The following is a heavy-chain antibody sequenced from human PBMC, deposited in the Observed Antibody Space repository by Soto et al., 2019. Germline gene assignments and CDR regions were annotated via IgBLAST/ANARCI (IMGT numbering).Heavy chain of an antibody. Sequence: EVHLLESGGGLVQPGGSLRLFCAASGFSFNSYAMNWVRQAPGKGLEWVAAISGSGGDTYYADSVRGRFTISRDNSKNTLYLQMNSLRAEDTAVFFCTRRTRWRGFDPWGQGTLVTVSS. J-gene: IGHJ5*02. CDR3: TRRTRWRGFDP. D-gene: IGHD2-15*01. CDR1: GFSFNSYA. CDR2: ISGSGGDT. V-gene: IGHV3-23*01.